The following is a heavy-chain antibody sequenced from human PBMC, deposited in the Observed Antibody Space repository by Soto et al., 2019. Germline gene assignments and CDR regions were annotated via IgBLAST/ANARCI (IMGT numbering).Heavy chain of an antibody. CDR2: IWYDGSNK. CDR1: GFTFNSSG. CDR3: ARDRGTSCFDI. Sequence: GGSLRLSCAASGFTFNSSGIPWVCQAPGKGLEWVAVIWYDGSNKCYADSVKGRFTISRDNSKNTLYLQMNSLRAEETAVYYCARDRGTSCFDIWGQGTMVTVSS. V-gene: IGHV3-33*01. J-gene: IGHJ3*02. D-gene: IGHD2-2*01.